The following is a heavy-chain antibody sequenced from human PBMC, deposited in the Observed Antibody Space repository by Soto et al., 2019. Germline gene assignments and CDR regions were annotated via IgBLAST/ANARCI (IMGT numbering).Heavy chain of an antibody. J-gene: IGHJ6*02. D-gene: IGHD4-4*01. Sequence: EVQLLESGGDLVQPGGSLRLVCAASGFTFSNSCMRWVRQAPGQGLEWVSSIGPSGNTYYSDAVKGRFTISRDISKNTLFLQMDSLRAEDTATYYCAKLLHNSYYKVMDVWGQGTTVTVSS. CDR1: GFTFSNSC. CDR3: AKLLHNSYYKVMDV. V-gene: IGHV3-23*01. CDR2: IGPSGNT.